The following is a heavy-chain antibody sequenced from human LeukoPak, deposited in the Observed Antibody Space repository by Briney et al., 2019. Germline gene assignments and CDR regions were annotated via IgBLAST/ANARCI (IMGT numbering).Heavy chain of an antibody. J-gene: IGHJ5*02. Sequence: PGGSLKLSCAASGFSFSDAWMSWVRQAPGKGLEWVGRIKSQTSGGTADYAAPVKGRFTISRDDSKSTLYLLMNSLKTEDTAVYYCTTDHGWFDPWGQGTLVKVSS. CDR1: GFSFSDAW. CDR2: IKSQTSGGTA. CDR3: TTDHGWFDP. V-gene: IGHV3-15*01. D-gene: IGHD2-8*01.